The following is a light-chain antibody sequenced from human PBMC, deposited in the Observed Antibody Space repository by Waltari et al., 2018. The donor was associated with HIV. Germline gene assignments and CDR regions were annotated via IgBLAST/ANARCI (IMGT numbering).Light chain of an antibody. CDR3: QQSYGSPFH. Sequence: DIQMTQSQSSLSASIGDRVVITCRASQAISTYLNWYQQKPGKAPVLLVYSAYTLQPWSPSIFRGARSGRDFSLSSSGLQTEDFATYFCQQSYGSPFHFGPGT. J-gene: IGKJ3*01. CDR2: SAY. CDR1: QAISTY. V-gene: IGKV1-39*01.